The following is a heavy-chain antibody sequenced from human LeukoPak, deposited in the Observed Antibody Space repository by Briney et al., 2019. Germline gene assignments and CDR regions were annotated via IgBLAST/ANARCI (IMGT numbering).Heavy chain of an antibody. CDR1: GGSISSYY. J-gene: IGHJ4*02. V-gene: IGHV4-59*01. D-gene: IGHD6-13*01. Sequence: SETLSLTCTVSGGSISSYYWSWIRQPPGKGLEWIGYIYYSGSTNYNPSLKSRVTISVDTSKNQFSLKLSSVTAADTALYYCAGGYGGYSSLWGQGTLVTVS. CDR2: IYYSGST. CDR3: AGGYGGYSSL.